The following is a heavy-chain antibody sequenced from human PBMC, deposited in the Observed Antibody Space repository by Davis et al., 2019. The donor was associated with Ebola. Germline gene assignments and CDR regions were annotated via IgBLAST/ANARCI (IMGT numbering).Heavy chain of an antibody. CDR1: GGSFSGYY. CDR3: ARDQRYFDL. J-gene: IGHJ2*01. Sequence: GSLRLSCAVYGGSFSGYYWSWIRQPPGKGLEWIGEVIDSGITNYNPSLKSRVTISVDTSKNQFSLKLSSVTAADTAVYYCARDQRYFDLWGRGTLVTVSS. CDR2: VIDSGIT. V-gene: IGHV4-34*12.